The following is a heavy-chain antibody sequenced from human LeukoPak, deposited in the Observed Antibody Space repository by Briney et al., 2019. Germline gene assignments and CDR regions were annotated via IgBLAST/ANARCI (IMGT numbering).Heavy chain of an antibody. V-gene: IGHV4-39*07. CDR1: GGSITSSNYY. J-gene: IGHJ4*02. D-gene: IGHD2-21*02. Sequence: SETLSLTCTASGGSITSSNYYWVWIRQPPGEGLEWIGSIYHRGSTYYNPSLKSRVTISVDKSKNHLSLKLSSVTAADTAVYYCARVGAGCGGDCSPTFDYWGQGTLVTVSS. CDR3: ARVGAGCGGDCSPTFDY. CDR2: IYHRGST.